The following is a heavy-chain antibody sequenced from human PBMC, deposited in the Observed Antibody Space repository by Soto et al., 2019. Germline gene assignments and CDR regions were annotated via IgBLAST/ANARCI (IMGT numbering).Heavy chain of an antibody. CDR3: ARGSYSSGTDY. Sequence: VGSLRLSCAAPEFTFSSYAMSWVRQAPGKGLEWVSVISSSGTATSHADSVKGRFTISRDNSKNTLYLQMNSLRVEDTAVYYCARGSYSSGTDYWGQGTLVTVSS. J-gene: IGHJ4*02. CDR2: ISSSGTAT. CDR1: EFTFSSYA. V-gene: IGHV3-23*01. D-gene: IGHD6-19*01.